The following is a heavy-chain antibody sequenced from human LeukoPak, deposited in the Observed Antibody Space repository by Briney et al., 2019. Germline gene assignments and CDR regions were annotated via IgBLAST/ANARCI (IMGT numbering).Heavy chain of an antibody. CDR3: ARGYDYDILTGLGYYFDY. CDR2: IKQDGSEK. Sequence: GGSLRLSCAASGFSISSYEMNWVRQAPGKGLEWVANIKQDGSEKYYVDSVKGRFTISRDNAKNSLYLQMYSLRAEDTAVYYCARGYDYDILTGLGYYFDYWGQGTLVTVSS. J-gene: IGHJ4*02. D-gene: IGHD3-9*01. V-gene: IGHV3-7*01. CDR1: GFSISSYE.